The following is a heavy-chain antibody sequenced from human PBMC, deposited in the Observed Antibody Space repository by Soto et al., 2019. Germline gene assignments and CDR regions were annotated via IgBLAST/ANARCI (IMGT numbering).Heavy chain of an antibody. D-gene: IGHD3-16*01. CDR2: ILVGGST. Sequence: GSLRLSCAASGFTCSSYDMRWVRKAPGKGLEWVSTILVGGSTHYPDSVKGRFTISRDNSKNTVFLQMNGLTAGDTAVYYCAKETATWGRAFDISGQGTLPTVSS. CDR1: GFTCSSYD. J-gene: IGHJ3*02. CDR3: AKETATWGRAFDI. V-gene: IGHV3-23*01.